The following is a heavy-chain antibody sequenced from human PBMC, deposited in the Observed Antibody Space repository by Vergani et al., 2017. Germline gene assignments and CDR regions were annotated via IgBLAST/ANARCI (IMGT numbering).Heavy chain of an antibody. Sequence: VEAGGGLVQPGGSLRLSCTASGFTFQAFAFHWVRQVSGGGLEWVSGIDRNYGVKNGNSFEGRFSISRDNAKKAVFLQMNNLSHEDTALYFCVKDNDYDADGPFDLWGRGTLVTVSS. CDR3: VKDNDYDADGPFDL. J-gene: IGHJ2*01. V-gene: IGHV3-9*01. CDR1: GFTFQAFA. D-gene: IGHD3-16*01. CDR2: IDRNYGVK.